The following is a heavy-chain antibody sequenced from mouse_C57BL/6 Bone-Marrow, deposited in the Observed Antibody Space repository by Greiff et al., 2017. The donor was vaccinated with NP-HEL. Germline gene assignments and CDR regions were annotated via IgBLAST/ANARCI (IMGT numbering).Heavy chain of an antibody. CDR3: AREVYYGNYFYAMDY. D-gene: IGHD2-1*01. Sequence: QVQLQQPGAELVKPGASVKLSCKASGYTFTSYWMHWVKQRPGQGLEWIGEIDPSDSYTNYNQKFKGKSTLTVDKSSSTAYMQLSSLTSEDSAVYYCAREVYYGNYFYAMDYWGQGTSVTVSS. V-gene: IGHV1-69*01. CDR1: GYTFTSYW. CDR2: IDPSDSYT. J-gene: IGHJ4*01.